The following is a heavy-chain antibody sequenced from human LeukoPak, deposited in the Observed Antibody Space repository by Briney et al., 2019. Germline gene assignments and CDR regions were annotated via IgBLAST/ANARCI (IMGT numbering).Heavy chain of an antibody. Sequence: PGGSLRLSCAASGFTFSSYSMNWVREAPGKGLEWVSYISSSSSTIYYADSVKGRFTISRDNSKNTLYLQMNSLRAEDTAVYYCAKESSGWRYNWFDPWGQGTLVTVSS. CDR2: ISSSSSTI. V-gene: IGHV3-48*01. J-gene: IGHJ5*02. CDR1: GFTFSSYS. D-gene: IGHD5-24*01. CDR3: AKESSGWRYNWFDP.